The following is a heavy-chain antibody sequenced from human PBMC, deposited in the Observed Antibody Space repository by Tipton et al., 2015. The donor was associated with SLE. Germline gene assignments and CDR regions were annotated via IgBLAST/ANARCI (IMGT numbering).Heavy chain of an antibody. D-gene: IGHD5-18*01. V-gene: IGHV3-48*01. CDR3: AYRRGYSYGFDY. CDR1: GFTFSSYS. Sequence: SLRLSCAASGFTFSSYSMNWVRQAPGKGLEWVSYISSSSSTIYYADSAKSRFTISRDNAKNSLYLQMNSLRAEDTAVYYCAYRRGYSYGFDYWGQGTLVTVSS. CDR2: ISSSSSTI. J-gene: IGHJ4*02.